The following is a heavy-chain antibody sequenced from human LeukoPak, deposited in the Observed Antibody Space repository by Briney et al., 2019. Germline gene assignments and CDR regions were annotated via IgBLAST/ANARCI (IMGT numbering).Heavy chain of an antibody. CDR1: GGSISSGGYS. CDR3: ARVASSGYYYYYYGMDV. CDR2: IYHSGST. Sequence: SETLSLTCAVSGGSISSGGYSWSWIRQPPGKGLEWIGYIYHSGSTYYNPSLKSRVTISVDRSKNQFSLKLSSVTAADTAVYYCARVASSGYYYYYYGMDVWGQGTTVTVSS. V-gene: IGHV4-30-2*01. D-gene: IGHD3-22*01. J-gene: IGHJ6*02.